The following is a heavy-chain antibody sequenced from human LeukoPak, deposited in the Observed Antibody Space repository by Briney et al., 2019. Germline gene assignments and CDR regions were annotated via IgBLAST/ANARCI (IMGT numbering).Heavy chain of an antibody. J-gene: IGHJ4*02. CDR3: ARGARLSYYDYVWGSSEVPPLDY. D-gene: IGHD3-16*01. CDR2: ISYDGGNK. CDR1: GFTFSSYG. Sequence: RTGGSLRLSCAASGFTFSSYGMHWVRQAPGKGLEWVAVISYDGGNKYYADSVKGRFTISRDNSKNTLYLQMNSLRAEDTAVYYCARGARLSYYDYVWGSSEVPPLDYWGQGTLVTVSS. V-gene: IGHV3-30*03.